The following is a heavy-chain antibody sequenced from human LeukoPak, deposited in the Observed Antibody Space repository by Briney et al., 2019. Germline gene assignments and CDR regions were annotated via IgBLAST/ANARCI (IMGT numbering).Heavy chain of an antibody. J-gene: IGHJ4*02. CDR3: EAYYYGSGVGF. V-gene: IGHV3-48*03. CDR1: GFTFSSYE. CDR2: ISSSGSTI. D-gene: IGHD3-10*01. Sequence: GGSLRLSCAASGFTFSSYEMNWVRQAPGKGLEWVSYISSSGSTIYYADSVKGRFTISRDNAKSSLYLQMNSLRAEDTAVYYCEAYYYGSGVGFWGQGTLVTVSS.